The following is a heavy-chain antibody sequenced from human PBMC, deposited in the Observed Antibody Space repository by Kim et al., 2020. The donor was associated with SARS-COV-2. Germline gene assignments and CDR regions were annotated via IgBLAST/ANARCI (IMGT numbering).Heavy chain of an antibody. Sequence: GGSLRLSCAASGFTFSSYAMSWVRQAPGNGLEWVSAISGNGNSKYYAYSVTVRFTISRDNADHTLYLQLNSLRPENPAIYYCAITRDYGLWCGYCYLDV. J-gene: IGHJ6*03. CDR3: AITRDYGLWCGYCYLDV. D-gene: IGHD3-3*01. CDR1: GFTFSSYA. CDR2: ISGNGNSK. V-gene: IGHV3-23*01.